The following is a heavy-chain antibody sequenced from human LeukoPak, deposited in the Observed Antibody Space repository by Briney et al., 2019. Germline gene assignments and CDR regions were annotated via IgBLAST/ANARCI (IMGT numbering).Heavy chain of an antibody. D-gene: IGHD3-10*01. CDR2: IYYSGST. J-gene: IGHJ4*02. Sequence: SETLSLTCTVSGGSISSYYWSWIRQPPGKGLEWIGYIYYSGSTNYNPSLKSRVTTSVDTSKNQFSLKLSSVTAADTAVYYCARTRRNYGSGSSHFDYWGQGTLVTVSS. V-gene: IGHV4-59*01. CDR3: ARTRRNYGSGSSHFDY. CDR1: GGSISSYY.